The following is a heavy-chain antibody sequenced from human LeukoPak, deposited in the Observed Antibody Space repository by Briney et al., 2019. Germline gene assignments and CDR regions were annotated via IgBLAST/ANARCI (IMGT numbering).Heavy chain of an antibody. CDR3: ATYGIVVVTPDAFDI. V-gene: IGHV1-24*01. D-gene: IGHD3-22*01. CDR2: FDPEDGET. Sequence: ASVKVSCKVSGYTLTELSMHWVRQAPGKGLEWTGGFDPEDGETIYAQKFQGRVTMTEDTSTDTAYMELSSLKSEDTAVYYCATYGIVVVTPDAFDIWGQGTMVTVSS. CDR1: GYTLTELS. J-gene: IGHJ3*02.